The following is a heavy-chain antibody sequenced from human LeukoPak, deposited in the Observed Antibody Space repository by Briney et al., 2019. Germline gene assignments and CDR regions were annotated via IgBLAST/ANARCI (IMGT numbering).Heavy chain of an antibody. D-gene: IGHD2/OR15-2a*01. V-gene: IGHV3-30*18. Sequence: GGSLRLSCAASGFTFSSSDMHWVRQAPGKGLEWVAVISYDATNKYYADSVKGRFTLSRDNSKNTLYLQTNTLTDEDTAVYYCAKASSNYFYYFEYWGQGTLVTVSS. CDR1: GFTFSSSD. CDR2: ISYDATNK. J-gene: IGHJ4*02. CDR3: AKASSNYFYYFEY.